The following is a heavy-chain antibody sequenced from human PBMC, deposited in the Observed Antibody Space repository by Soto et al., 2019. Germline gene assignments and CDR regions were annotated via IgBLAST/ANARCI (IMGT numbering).Heavy chain of an antibody. V-gene: IGHV4-59*02. J-gene: IGHJ5*02. CDR1: YGAVTDDY. CDR2: VYFRGTS. CDR3: ARDMRSRGWFDP. D-gene: IGHD2-2*01. Sequence: LAPMAPDSYGAVTDDYYSALLQSPGKGLEWIGSVYFRGTSNYNPSLRSRATISLDDSKNQLSLELTSVTAADSAVYYCARDMRSRGWFDPWGQGALVTVSS.